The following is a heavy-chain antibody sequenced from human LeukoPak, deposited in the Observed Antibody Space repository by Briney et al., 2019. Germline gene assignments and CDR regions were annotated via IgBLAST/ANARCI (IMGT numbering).Heavy chain of an antibody. D-gene: IGHD3-22*01. Sequence: PGGSLRLSCAASGFTFSSYSMNWVRQAPGTGLEWGSYISGSSSTIYYADSVKGRFTISRDNGKNTLYLQMNSLRAEDTAVYYCARGSTYYDSSGQVPFDYWGQGTLVTVSS. CDR3: ARGSTYYDSSGQVPFDY. CDR2: ISGSSSTI. J-gene: IGHJ4*02. CDR1: GFTFSSYS. V-gene: IGHV3-48*01.